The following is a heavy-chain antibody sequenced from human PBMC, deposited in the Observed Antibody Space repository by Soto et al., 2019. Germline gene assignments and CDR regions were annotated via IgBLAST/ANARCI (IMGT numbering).Heavy chain of an antibody. J-gene: IGHJ5*02. CDR2: IKQDGSEK. D-gene: IGHD1-26*01. CDR3: PSNRAKFAT. CDR1: GLTFTTYW. Sequence: PGGSLRLSCVASGLTFTTYWMTWVRQAPGKGLEWVANIKQDGSEKYYVDSVKGRFTISRDDAENSLYLQMNNLRAEDTAVYYCPSNRAKFATWGPGTTVTVSS. V-gene: IGHV3-7*01.